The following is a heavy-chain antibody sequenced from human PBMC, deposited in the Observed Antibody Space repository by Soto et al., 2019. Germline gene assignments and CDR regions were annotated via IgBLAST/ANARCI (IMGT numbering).Heavy chain of an antibody. J-gene: IGHJ4*01. V-gene: IGHV1-18*01. CDR1: GYSFINYG. Sequence: DSVKVSCKASGYSFINYGISWVRRAPGQGLKRMGWVSTYNGNTNYAQKFQGRVTMTTDASTRTAYMELRSLRSDDTAVYYCVRVPASAYSSGWPYYFDYWGQGTLVTVSS. CDR3: VRVPASAYSSGWPYYFDY. CDR2: VSTYNGNT. D-gene: IGHD6-19*01.